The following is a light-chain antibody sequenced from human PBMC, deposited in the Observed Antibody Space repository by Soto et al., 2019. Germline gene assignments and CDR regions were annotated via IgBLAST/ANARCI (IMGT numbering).Light chain of an antibody. CDR2: GAS. J-gene: IGKJ1*01. Sequence: EIVMTQSPASLSLSPGERATLSCRASQSVSSYLAWYQQKPGQGPRLLIYGASSRATGIPDRFSGSGSGTDFTLTISRLEPEDFAVYYCQQYGSSLWTFGQGTKVDIK. CDR3: QQYGSSLWT. V-gene: IGKV3-20*01. CDR1: QSVSSY.